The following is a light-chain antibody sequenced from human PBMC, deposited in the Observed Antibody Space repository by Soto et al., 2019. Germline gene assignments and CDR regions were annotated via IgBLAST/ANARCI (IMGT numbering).Light chain of an antibody. V-gene: IGKV3-20*01. CDR2: AAS. CDR3: QQYGSSPIP. J-gene: IGKJ5*01. Sequence: EIVLTQAPGTLSLSPGDRATVSCRASQSVSSSYLAWYQQKPGQAPRLLIFAASSRATGIPDRFSGSGSGTDFTLTISRLEPEDLAVYYCQQYGSSPIPFGQGTRLEIK. CDR1: QSVSSSY.